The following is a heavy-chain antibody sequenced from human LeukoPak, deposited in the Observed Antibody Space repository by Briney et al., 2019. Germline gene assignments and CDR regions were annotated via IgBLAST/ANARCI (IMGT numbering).Heavy chain of an antibody. Sequence: GGSLRLSCAASGFTFSSYAMSWVRQAPGKGLQWVSAISGSGGSTYYADSVKGRFTISRDNSKNTLYLQMNSLRAEDTAVYYCAKADIVVVVAAPLDYWGQGTLVTVSS. V-gene: IGHV3-23*01. CDR1: GFTFSSYA. CDR3: AKADIVVVVAAPLDY. D-gene: IGHD2-15*01. CDR2: ISGSGGST. J-gene: IGHJ4*02.